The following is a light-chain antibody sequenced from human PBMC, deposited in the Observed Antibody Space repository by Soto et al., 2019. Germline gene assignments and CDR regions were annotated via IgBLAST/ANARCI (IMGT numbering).Light chain of an antibody. CDR3: QQRSNWPPT. Sequence: EIVLTQSPATLSLSPGERATLSCRASQSVSSYLAWYQQKPGQAPRVLIYDTSNRATGIPARFSGSGSGTDFALTISSLQPEDFAVYYCQQRSNWPPTFGQGTKVEFK. CDR2: DTS. CDR1: QSVSSY. V-gene: IGKV3-11*01. J-gene: IGKJ1*01.